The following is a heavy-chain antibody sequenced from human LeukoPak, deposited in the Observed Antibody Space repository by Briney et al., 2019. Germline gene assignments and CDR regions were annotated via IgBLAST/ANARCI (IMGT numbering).Heavy chain of an antibody. CDR3: AAGTNYYYYMDV. V-gene: IGHV1-8*01. J-gene: IGHJ6*03. CDR1: GYTFTSYD. D-gene: IGHD1-14*01. CDR2: MNPNSGNT. Sequence: ASVKVSFTASGYTFTSYDINWVRQATGQGLEWMGWMNPNSGNTGYAQKFQGRVTMTRNTSISTAYMELSSLRSEDTAVYYCAAGTNYYYYMDVWGKGTTVTVSS.